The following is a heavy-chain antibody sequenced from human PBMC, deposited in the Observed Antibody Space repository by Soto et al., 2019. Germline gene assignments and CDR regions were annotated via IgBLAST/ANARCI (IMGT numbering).Heavy chain of an antibody. CDR1: GFTFSNFV. J-gene: IGHJ4*02. V-gene: IGHV3-23*01. Sequence: EVQLLESGGDLVQPGGSLRLSCAASGFTFSNFVMRWARQAPGKGLEWVSTITNNGDGTFYANSVKGRFTISRDNSKNTLYLQMNSLRAEDTATYYCARDFGSGWAFEYWGRGTLVTVSS. D-gene: IGHD6-25*01. CDR2: ITNNGDGT. CDR3: ARDFGSGWAFEY.